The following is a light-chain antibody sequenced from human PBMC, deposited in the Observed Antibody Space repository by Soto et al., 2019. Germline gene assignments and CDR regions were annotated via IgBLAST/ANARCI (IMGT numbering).Light chain of an antibody. CDR2: GAF. CDR3: QQYNKWPLIT. V-gene: IGKV3-20*01. Sequence: EIVFTHSPGTLSLSPVERATFSCRASQSVSSNYLAWYQQKPGQAPRLLIYGAFKRATGIPDRFSGSGSGTDFTLTISSLQSEDFALYYCQQYNKWPLITFGQGTRLEIK. CDR1: QSVSSNY. J-gene: IGKJ5*01.